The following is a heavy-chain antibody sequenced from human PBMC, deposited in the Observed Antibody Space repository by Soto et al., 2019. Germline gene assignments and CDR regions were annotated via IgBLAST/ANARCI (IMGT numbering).Heavy chain of an antibody. D-gene: IGHD6-19*01. CDR1: LFTFSNYA. Sequence: EVQLLESGGGLVQPGGSLRLSCAASLFTFSNYAMSWVRQAPGKGLEWVSVMSGSGDRIFYADSLKGRFTISRDNSKNMLYLQMNNLRVEDTAIYYCAKDYGAVAEKWGQGTLVTVSS. CDR2: MSGSGDRI. V-gene: IGHV3-23*01. J-gene: IGHJ4*02. CDR3: AKDYGAVAEK.